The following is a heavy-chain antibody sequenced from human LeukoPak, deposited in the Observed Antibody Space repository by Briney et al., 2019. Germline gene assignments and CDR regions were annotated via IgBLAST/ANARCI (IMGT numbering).Heavy chain of an antibody. V-gene: IGHV4-34*01. CDR2: INHSGST. J-gene: IGHJ5*02. CDR3: ARGRRCSSTSCSIWFDP. Sequence: PSETLSLTCAVYGGSFSGYYWSWIRQPPGKGLEWIGEINHSGSTNYNPSLKSRVTISVDTSKNQLSLKLSSVTAADTAVYYCARGRRCSSTSCSIWFDPWGQGTLVTVSS. D-gene: IGHD2-2*01. CDR1: GGSFSGYY.